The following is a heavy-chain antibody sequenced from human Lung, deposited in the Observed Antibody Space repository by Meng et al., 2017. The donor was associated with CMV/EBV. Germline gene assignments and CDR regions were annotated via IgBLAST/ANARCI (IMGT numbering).Heavy chain of an antibody. Sequence: SETLSLXXTVSGGSISSSSYYWAWIRQSPGKGLEWVGSVYYSGINYYSPSLESRLTISVDTSQNHFSLRLNSVTAADTAVYYCTSAVWTEYYSFDCWGQGXLVTVSS. D-gene: IGHD3/OR15-3a*01. CDR3: TSAVWTEYYSFDC. CDR2: VYYSGIN. J-gene: IGHJ4*02. CDR1: GGSISSSSYY. V-gene: IGHV4-39*07.